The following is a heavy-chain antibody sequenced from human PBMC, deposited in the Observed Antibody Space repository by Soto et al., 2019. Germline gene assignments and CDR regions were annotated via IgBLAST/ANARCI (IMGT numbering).Heavy chain of an antibody. CDR3: GHRPGGSLSGWDNGYFDY. J-gene: IGHJ4*02. CDR2: IYWDDDK. V-gene: IGHV2-5*02. D-gene: IGHD6-19*01. Sequence: QITLNESGPTLVKPTQTLTLTCTFSGFSFSTNQVGVGWVRQPPGKAQEWLAIIYWDDDKRYNPSLRNRLSITKDTSKNQVVLTMTNVDPVDTATYYCGHRPGGSLSGWDNGYFDYWGRGVLVTVSS. CDR1: GFSFSTNQVG.